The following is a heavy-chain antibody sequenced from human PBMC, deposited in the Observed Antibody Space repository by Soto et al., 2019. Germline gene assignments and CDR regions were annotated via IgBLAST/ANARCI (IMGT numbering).Heavy chain of an antibody. CDR2: INHSGST. J-gene: IGHJ4*02. CDR3: ASARFDY. CDR1: GGSFSANY. Sequence: QVQLQQWGAGLLQPSETLSLTCAVFGGSFSANYWTWIRQPPGKGLEWVGEINHSGSTNYNPSLTARVTISVDTSKNQFSLRLSSVNAADTAVYYCASARFDYWGQGTLVTVSS. V-gene: IGHV4-34*02.